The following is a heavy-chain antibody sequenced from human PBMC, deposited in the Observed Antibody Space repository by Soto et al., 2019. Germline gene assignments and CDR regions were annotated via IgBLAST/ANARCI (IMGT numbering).Heavy chain of an antibody. Sequence: PSETLSLTCTVSGGSICSYYWSWIRQPPGKGLEWIGYFYYSGSTNYNPSLKSRVTISVDTSKNQFSLKLSSVTAADTAVYYCARDMGRLWFGELLSYPRTHLGFDPWGQGTLVTVSS. D-gene: IGHD3-10*01. J-gene: IGHJ5*02. CDR1: GGSICSYY. CDR2: FYYSGST. CDR3: ARDMGRLWFGELLSYPRTHLGFDP. V-gene: IGHV4-59*01.